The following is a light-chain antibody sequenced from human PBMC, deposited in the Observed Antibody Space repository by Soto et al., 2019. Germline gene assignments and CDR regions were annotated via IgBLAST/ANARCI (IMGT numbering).Light chain of an antibody. J-gene: IGLJ1*01. V-gene: IGLV2-23*02. Sequence: QSALTQPASVSGSPGQSITIYCTGTSTDFGSYNLVSWYQQHPGKAPKLMIYEVSKRTSGVSNRFSGSKSGNTASLTMYWLQAEDEADYYCCSFAGSSTVDVFGAGNKLTVL. CDR2: EVS. CDR3: CSFAGSSTVDV. CDR1: STDFGSYNL.